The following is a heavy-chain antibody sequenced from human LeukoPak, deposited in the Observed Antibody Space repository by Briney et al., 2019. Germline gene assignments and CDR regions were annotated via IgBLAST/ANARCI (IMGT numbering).Heavy chain of an antibody. D-gene: IGHD5-24*01. Sequence: SETLSLTCAVYGGSFSSYYWTWIRQPPGKGLEWIGSIFHNGNTFYNPSLKSRITISVDTSKNQFSLKLSSVTAADTAMYYCARVVEMATIFVYASDIWGQGTMVTVSS. CDR2: IFHNGNT. CDR1: GGSFSSYY. V-gene: IGHV4-34*12. J-gene: IGHJ3*02. CDR3: ARVVEMATIFVYASDI.